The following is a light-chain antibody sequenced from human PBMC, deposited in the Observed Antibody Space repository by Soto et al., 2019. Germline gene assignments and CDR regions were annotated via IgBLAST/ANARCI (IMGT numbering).Light chain of an antibody. V-gene: IGLV2-14*01. CDR1: SRVVGGYNY. CDR2: DVS. J-gene: IGLJ1*01. CDR3: SSYTSSSTRA. Sequence: QCALTQPASVSGAPGEAITISCTGTSRVVGGYNYVSWYQQHPGKAPKLMIYDVSNRPSGVSNRFSGSKSGNTASLTISGLQSEDEADYYCSSYTSSSTRAFGTGTKVTVL.